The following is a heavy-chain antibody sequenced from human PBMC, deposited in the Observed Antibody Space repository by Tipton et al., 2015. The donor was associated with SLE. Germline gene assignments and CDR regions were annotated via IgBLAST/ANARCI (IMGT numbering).Heavy chain of an antibody. Sequence: TLSLTCSVSGGSITNSIFYWGWIRQPPGKGPEWIGSIYYSGSTFYNPSLESRVTISVETSKNQFSLKVNSVTAADTAVYYCARGGIIPQNCFDPWGQGTLVTVSS. CDR2: IYYSGST. V-gene: IGHV4-39*07. J-gene: IGHJ5*02. CDR1: GGSITNSIFY. CDR3: ARGGIIPQNCFDP. D-gene: IGHD1-14*01.